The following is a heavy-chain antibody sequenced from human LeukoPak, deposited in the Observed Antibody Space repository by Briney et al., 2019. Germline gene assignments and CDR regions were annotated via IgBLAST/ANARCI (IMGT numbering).Heavy chain of an antibody. CDR1: GYTFSSSW. J-gene: IGHJ4*02. CDR3: ARQYGRPYDY. D-gene: IGHD4-17*01. V-gene: IGHV5-51*01. CDR2: IYPGDTDT. Sequence: GESLKISCKGSGYTFSSSWIGWVRQMPGKGLECMGIIYPGDTDTRYSPSFQGQVTISADKSINTAYLQWSSLKATDTGIYYCARQYGRPYDYWGQGTLVTVSS.